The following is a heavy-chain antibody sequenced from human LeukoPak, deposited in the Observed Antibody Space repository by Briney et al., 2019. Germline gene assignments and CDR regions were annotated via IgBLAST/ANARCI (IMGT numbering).Heavy chain of an antibody. D-gene: IGHD2-2*02. CDR1: GGSISSYY. J-gene: IGHJ6*02. Sequence: SETLSLTCTVSGGSISSYYWSWIRQPPGKGLEWIGYIYYSGSTNYNPSLKSRVTISVDTSKNQFSLKLSSVTAADTAVCYCARHVDCSSTSCYNEVYYYGMDVWGQGTTVTVSS. CDR2: IYYSGST. CDR3: ARHVDCSSTSCYNEVYYYGMDV. V-gene: IGHV4-59*08.